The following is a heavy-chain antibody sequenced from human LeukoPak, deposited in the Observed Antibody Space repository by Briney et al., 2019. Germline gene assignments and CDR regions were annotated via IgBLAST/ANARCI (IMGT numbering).Heavy chain of an antibody. Sequence: GGSLRLSCAASGFTFSSYAMHWVRQAPGKGLEWVAVISYDGSNKYYADSVKGRITISRDNSKNTLYLQMNSLRAEDTAVYYCARVSYTMIVVAPDYWGQGTLVTVSS. D-gene: IGHD3-22*01. J-gene: IGHJ4*02. CDR1: GFTFSSYA. CDR3: ARVSYTMIVVAPDY. V-gene: IGHV3-30-3*01. CDR2: ISYDGSNK.